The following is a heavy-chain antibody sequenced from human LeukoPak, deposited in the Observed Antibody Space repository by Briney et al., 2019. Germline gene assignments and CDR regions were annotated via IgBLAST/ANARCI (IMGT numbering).Heavy chain of an antibody. CDR3: ARDVGPGSYYLAV. V-gene: IGHV3-23*01. CDR1: GFTFSSYA. Sequence: GGSLRLSCAASGFTFSSYAVRWVRQARGRGLEWVSRFSGGGEPTHYAESVKGRLPISRDHAKHSVYLQMNSQGPDHTCLYHCARDVGPGSYYLAVWGKGTTVTIPS. CDR2: FSGGGEPT. D-gene: IGHD3/OR15-3a*01. J-gene: IGHJ6*03.